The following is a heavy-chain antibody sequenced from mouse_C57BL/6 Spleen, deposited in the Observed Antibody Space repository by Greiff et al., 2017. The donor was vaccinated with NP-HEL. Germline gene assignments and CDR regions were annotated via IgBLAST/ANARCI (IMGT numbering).Heavy chain of an antibody. Sequence: DVQLQESGPGLVKPSQSLSLTCSVTGYSITSGYYWNWIRQFPGNKLEWMGYISYDGSNNYNPSLKNRISITRDTSKNQFFLKLNSVTTEDTATYYCAREGIYYGSSYVYFDVWGTGTTVTVSS. D-gene: IGHD1-1*01. J-gene: IGHJ1*03. V-gene: IGHV3-6*01. CDR3: AREGIYYGSSYVYFDV. CDR1: GYSITSGYY. CDR2: ISYDGSN.